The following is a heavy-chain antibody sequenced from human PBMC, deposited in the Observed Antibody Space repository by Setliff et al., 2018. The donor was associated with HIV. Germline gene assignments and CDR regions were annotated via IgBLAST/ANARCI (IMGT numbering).Heavy chain of an antibody. J-gene: IGHJ6*02. CDR3: AKGRSGYDSRLYYYHHGMDV. V-gene: IGHV4-34*01. CDR1: GGPLTDHY. CDR2: VHHTGYL. D-gene: IGHD5-12*01. Sequence: PSETLSLTCAVHGGPLTDHYWNWIRQSPGKGLEWIAEVHHTGYLNYNPSLKRRVTISRDPSTKQFSLNMGSVTAADTAVYYCAKGRSGYDSRLYYYHHGMDVWGQGTTVTVSS.